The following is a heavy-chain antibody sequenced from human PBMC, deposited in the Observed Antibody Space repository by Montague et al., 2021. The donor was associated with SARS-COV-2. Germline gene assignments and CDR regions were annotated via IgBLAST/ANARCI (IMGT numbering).Heavy chain of an antibody. D-gene: IGHD1-7*01. J-gene: IGHJ4*02. CDR3: ARDRGGNYYLDY. CDR1: GFTVSSNY. CDR2: IYSGGST. Sequence: SLRLSCAASGFTVSSNYMSWVRQAPGKGLEWVSVIYSGGSTYYADSVKGRFTTSRDNSKNTLYLQMNSLRAEDTAVYYCARDRGGNYYLDYWSQGTLVTVSS. V-gene: IGHV3-53*01.